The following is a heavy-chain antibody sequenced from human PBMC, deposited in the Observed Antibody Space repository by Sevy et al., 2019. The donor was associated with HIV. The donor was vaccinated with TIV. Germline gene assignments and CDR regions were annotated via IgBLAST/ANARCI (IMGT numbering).Heavy chain of an antibody. CDR3: ATTKDYYDSSGYPFDY. D-gene: IGHD3-22*01. J-gene: IGHJ4*02. V-gene: IGHV1-24*01. Sequence: ASVKVSCKVSGYILAKFSIHWVRQAPGKGREWMTSFDPEDGDPEDGKTIYAQKFLGRVTMTEDTSTDTAYMELSSLRSDDTAVYYCATTKDYYDSSGYPFDYWGQGSLVTVSS. CDR2: FDPEDGDPEDGKT. CDR1: GYILAKFS.